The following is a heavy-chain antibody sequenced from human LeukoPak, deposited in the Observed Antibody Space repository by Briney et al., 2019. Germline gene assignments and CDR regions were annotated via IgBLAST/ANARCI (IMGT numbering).Heavy chain of an antibody. CDR2: IYHSGST. J-gene: IGHJ5*02. D-gene: IGHD1-26*01. Sequence: PSQTLSLTCAVSGGSISSGGYSWSWIRQPPGKGLEWIGYIYHSGSTYYNPSLKSRVTISVDRSKNQFSLKLSSVTAADTAVYYCAREGLGGSYGLDNWFDPWGQGTLVTVSS. CDR3: AREGLGGSYGLDNWFDP. V-gene: IGHV4-30-2*01. CDR1: GGSISSGGYS.